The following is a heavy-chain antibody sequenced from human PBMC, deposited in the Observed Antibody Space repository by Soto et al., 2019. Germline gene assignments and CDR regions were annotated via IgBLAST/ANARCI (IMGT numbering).Heavy chain of an antibody. CDR3: AGPRSTEGWFEP. J-gene: IGHJ5*02. CDR2: VTVTGGST. Sequence: GGSLRLSCAASAISFNTYGVTWVRQAPGKGLEWVSTVTVTGGSTYYADSVKGRFTISRDRSNYTVSLLLNSLRVEDTAIYYCAGPRSTEGWFEPWGQRTLVTVSS. CDR1: AISFNTYG. D-gene: IGHD2-2*01. V-gene: IGHV3-23*01.